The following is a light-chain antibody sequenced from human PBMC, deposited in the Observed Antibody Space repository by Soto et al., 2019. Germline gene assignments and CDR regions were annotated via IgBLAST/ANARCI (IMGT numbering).Light chain of an antibody. V-gene: IGKV3-20*01. J-gene: IGKJ5*01. Sequence: EIVLTQSPGTLSLSPGERATLSCRASQSVNSNYLAWYQQRPGQAPRLLIYGASSRATGIPDRFSGGGSETEFSRSISSREPADFAVYYWQDDESSSPWITFGHGTLLESK. CDR1: QSVNSNY. CDR3: QDDESSSPWIT. CDR2: GAS.